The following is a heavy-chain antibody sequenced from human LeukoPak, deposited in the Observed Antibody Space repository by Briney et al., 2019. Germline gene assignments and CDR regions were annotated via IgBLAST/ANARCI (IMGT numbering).Heavy chain of an antibody. V-gene: IGHV3-30-3*01. CDR1: GFTFSSYA. J-gene: IGHJ4*02. D-gene: IGHD3-16*01. CDR2: ISYDGSNK. CDR3: AKDGGVMGWLLDY. Sequence: PGGSLRLSCAASGFTFSSYAMHWVRQAPGKGLEWVAVISYDGSNKYYADSVKGRFTISRDNSKNTLYLQMNSLRAEDTAVYYCAKDGGVMGWLLDYWGQGILVTVSS.